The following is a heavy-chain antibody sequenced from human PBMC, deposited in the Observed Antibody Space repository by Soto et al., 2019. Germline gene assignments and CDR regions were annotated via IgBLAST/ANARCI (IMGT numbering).Heavy chain of an antibody. CDR3: ARGREYSFGYNWFDP. CDR1: GYPFTSYH. J-gene: IGHJ5*02. CDR2: INPTEGRT. Sequence: QVQLVQSGAEVRKPGASLKLSCQTSGYPFTSYHMHWVRQAPGQGLEWMGVINPTEGRTRYSQRFQDRVTMTRDMSTSTVYMELSSLRSEDTATYFCARGREYSFGYNWFDPWGQGTLVTVSS. V-gene: IGHV1-46*01. D-gene: IGHD5-12*01.